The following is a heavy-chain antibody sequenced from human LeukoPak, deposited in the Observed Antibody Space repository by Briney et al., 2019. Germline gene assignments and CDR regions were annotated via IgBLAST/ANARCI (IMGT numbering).Heavy chain of an antibody. J-gene: IGHJ4*02. V-gene: IGHV3-7*04. Sequence: GGSLRLSCAASGFTFSSYCMSWVRQAPGKGLKWVANIKQDGSEKYYVDSVKGRFTISRDNAKNSLYLQMNSLRAEDTAVYYCVRGSGNYYNRLDSWGQGILVTVSS. CDR1: GFTFSSYC. CDR3: VRGSGNYYNRLDS. D-gene: IGHD3-10*01. CDR2: IKQDGSEK.